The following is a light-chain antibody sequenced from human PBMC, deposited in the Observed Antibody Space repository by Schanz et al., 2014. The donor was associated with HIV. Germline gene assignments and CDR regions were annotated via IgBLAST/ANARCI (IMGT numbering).Light chain of an antibody. CDR2: DVS. J-gene: IGLJ1*01. Sequence: QSVLTQPPSASGSPGQSVTISCTGTNSDVGAYNYVSWYQQHPGKAPKLMIYDVSNRPSGVSNRFSGSKSGNTASLTISVLQADDEADYYCSSYTSSSTHVFGTVTKLTVL. V-gene: IGLV2-14*03. CDR3: SSYTSSSTHV. CDR1: NSDVGAYNY.